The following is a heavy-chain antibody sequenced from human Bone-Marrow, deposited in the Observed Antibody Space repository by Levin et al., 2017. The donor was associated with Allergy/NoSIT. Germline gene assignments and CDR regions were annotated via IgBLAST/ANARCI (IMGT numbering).Heavy chain of an antibody. CDR1: GFTFSDQY. D-gene: IGHD6-19*01. V-gene: IGHV3-72*01. J-gene: IGHJ1*01. Sequence: HPGGSLRLSCAASGFTFSDQYMDWVRQAPGKGLEWVGRIRNKTKSYTTEYAASVKGRLTISRDDSKNSLYLQINSLKTADTAVYYCALPVTGTVRYFQRSGQGTLVTVS. CDR2: IRNKTKSYTT. CDR3: ALPVTGTVRYFQR.